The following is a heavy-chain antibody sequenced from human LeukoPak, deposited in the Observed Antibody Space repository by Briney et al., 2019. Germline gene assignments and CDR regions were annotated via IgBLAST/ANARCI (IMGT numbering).Heavy chain of an antibody. D-gene: IGHD1-26*01. Sequence: ASVKVSCKASGYTFTSYGISWVRQAPGQGLEWMGWIGAYNGNTNYAQKLQGRVTMTTDTSTSTAYMELRSLRSDDTAVYYCARVTFGSYWSPSNFDYWGQGTLVTVSS. CDR1: GYTFTSYG. CDR3: ARVTFGSYWSPSNFDY. CDR2: IGAYNGNT. J-gene: IGHJ4*02. V-gene: IGHV1-18*01.